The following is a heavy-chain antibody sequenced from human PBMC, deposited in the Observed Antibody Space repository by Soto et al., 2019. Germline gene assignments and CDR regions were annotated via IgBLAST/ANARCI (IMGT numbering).Heavy chain of an antibody. CDR1: GGSIRTYY. CDR3: ARSGRYYGSGSYPPFDY. D-gene: IGHD3-10*01. V-gene: IGHV4-59*01. Sequence: QVQLQESGPGRVKPSETLSLTCSVSGGSIRTYYWSWIRQSPGKTMEWIGNTYYGGSTNYNPSLESRATISVDMSKNQFSLKLTSVTAADTAVYSCARSGRYYGSGSYPPFDYWGQGILVTVSS. CDR2: TYYGGST. J-gene: IGHJ4*02.